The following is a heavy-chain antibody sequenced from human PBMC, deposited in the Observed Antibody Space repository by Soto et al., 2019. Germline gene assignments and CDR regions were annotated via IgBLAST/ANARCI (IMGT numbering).Heavy chain of an antibody. J-gene: IGHJ4*02. V-gene: IGHV3-7*01. Sequence: EVQLVESGGGLVQPGGSLRLSCAASGFTFSDYWMSWVRQAPGKGLEWVANVKQDGGETYYVVSVKGRFSISRDNAKNSLHLLMNSLGANDTTVYYCARASRTGYSAYALDYWGQGTLVSVSS. D-gene: IGHD5-12*01. CDR2: VKQDGGET. CDR1: GFTFSDYW. CDR3: ARASRTGYSAYALDY.